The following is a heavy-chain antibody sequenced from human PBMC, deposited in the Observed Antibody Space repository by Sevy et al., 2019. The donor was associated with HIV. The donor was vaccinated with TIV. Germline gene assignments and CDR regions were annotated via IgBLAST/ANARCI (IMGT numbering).Heavy chain of an antibody. CDR2: ISGSGGST. J-gene: IGHJ3*02. CDR1: GFTFSSYA. Sequence: GGSLRLSCAASGFTFSSYAMSWVRQAPGKGLEWVSAISGSGGSTYYADSVKGRFTISRDNSKNTLYLQMNSLRAEDAAVYYGAKDSARVPGATSVDAFDIWGQGTMVTVSS. CDR3: AKDSARVPGATSVDAFDI. D-gene: IGHD2-2*01. V-gene: IGHV3-23*01.